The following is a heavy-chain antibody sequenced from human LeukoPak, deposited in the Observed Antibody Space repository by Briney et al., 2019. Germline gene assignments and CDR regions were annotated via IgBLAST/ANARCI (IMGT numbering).Heavy chain of an antibody. CDR1: GGSISSSSYY. D-gene: IGHD5-18*01. J-gene: IGHJ4*02. CDR3: ARGVIVRWIQLWSHFDY. V-gene: IGHV4-39*07. Sequence: SETLSLTCTVSGGSISSSSYYWGWIRQPPGKGLEWIGSIYYSGSTYYNPSLKSRVTISVDTSKNQFSLKLSSVTAADTAVYYCARGVIVRWIQLWSHFDYWGQGTLVTVSS. CDR2: IYYSGST.